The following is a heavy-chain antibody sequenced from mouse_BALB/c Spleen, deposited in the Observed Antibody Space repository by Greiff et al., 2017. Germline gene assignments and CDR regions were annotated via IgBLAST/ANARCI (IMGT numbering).Heavy chain of an antibody. CDR3: ASSYDGNYEGTWFAY. CDR1: GYSFTGYY. D-gene: IGHD2-10*01. Sequence: LVKTGASVKISCKASGYSFTGYYMHWVKQSHGKSLEWIGYISCYNGATSYNQNFKGKGTFTVDTSSSTAYMQFNSLTSEDSAVYYCASSYDGNYEGTWFAYWGQGTLVTVSA. CDR2: ISCYNGAT. V-gene: IGHV1S34*01. J-gene: IGHJ3*01.